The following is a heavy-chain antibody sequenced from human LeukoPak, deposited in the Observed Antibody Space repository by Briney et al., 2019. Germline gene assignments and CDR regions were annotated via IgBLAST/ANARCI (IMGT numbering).Heavy chain of an antibody. CDR1: GGSISSSSYY. J-gene: IGHJ4*02. D-gene: IGHD6-13*01. Sequence: SETLSLTCTVSGGSISSSSYYWGWIRQPPGKGLEWIGSIYYSGSTYYNPSLKSRVTISVDTSKNQFSLKLSSVTAADTAVYYCARETYSSSWVFDYWGQGTLVTVSS. CDR3: ARETYSSSWVFDY. CDR2: IYYSGST. V-gene: IGHV4-39*01.